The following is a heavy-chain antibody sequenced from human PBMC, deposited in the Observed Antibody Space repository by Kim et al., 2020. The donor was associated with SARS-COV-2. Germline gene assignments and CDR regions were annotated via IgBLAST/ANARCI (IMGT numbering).Heavy chain of an antibody. CDR2: IYGGGTT. Sequence: GGYLRLSCVVSGFTVSNTYMSWVRQAPGRGLEWVSIIYGGGTTYYADSVKGRFTISRDDSKNTVYLQMNSLKAEDTAVYFCAREPSTYFDYWGQGTLVTVSS. CDR3: AREPSTYFDY. V-gene: IGHV3-66*01. J-gene: IGHJ4*02. CDR1: GFTVSNTY.